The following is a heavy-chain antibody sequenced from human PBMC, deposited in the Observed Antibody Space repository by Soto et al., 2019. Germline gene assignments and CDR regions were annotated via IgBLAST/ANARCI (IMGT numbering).Heavy chain of an antibody. Sequence: SETLSLTCTVSGGSISSSSYYWGWIRQPPGKGLEWIGSIYYGGSTYYNPSLKSRVTISVDTSKNQFSLKLSSVTAADTAVYYCARQGINLTGYYTPGLAWFDPWGQGTLVTVSS. CDR2: IYYGGST. CDR3: ARQGINLTGYYTPGLAWFDP. V-gene: IGHV4-39*01. J-gene: IGHJ5*02. CDR1: GGSISSSSYY. D-gene: IGHD3-9*01.